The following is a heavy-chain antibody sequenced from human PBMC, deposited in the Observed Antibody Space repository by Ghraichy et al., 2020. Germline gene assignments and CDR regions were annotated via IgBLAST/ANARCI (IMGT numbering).Heavy chain of an antibody. CDR1: GGSINSGGSS. Sequence: SETLSLTCAVSGGSINSGGSSWNWIRQPPGKGLEWIGYIYHSGRTYYNPSLKSRVTISVDTSKNQFSLKLSSVTAADTAVYYCARRARTHFDYWGQGTLVTVSS. CDR2: IYHSGRT. V-gene: IGHV4-30-2*03. J-gene: IGHJ4*02. CDR3: ARRARTHFDY.